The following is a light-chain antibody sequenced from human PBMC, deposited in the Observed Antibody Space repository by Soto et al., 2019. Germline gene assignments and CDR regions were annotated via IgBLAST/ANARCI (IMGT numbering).Light chain of an antibody. CDR1: QSVSGN. Sequence: EIVMTQSPATLSVSPGERATLSCRASQSVSGNLAWYQQKPGQAPRLLIYGASTRATGIPARFSGSGSGTEFTLAISSLQSEDVAVYYCQQSNNWPPITFGQGTRLEIK. CDR2: GAS. V-gene: IGKV3-15*01. CDR3: QQSNNWPPIT. J-gene: IGKJ5*01.